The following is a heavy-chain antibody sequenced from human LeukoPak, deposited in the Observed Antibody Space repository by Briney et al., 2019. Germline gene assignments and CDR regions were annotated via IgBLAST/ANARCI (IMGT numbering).Heavy chain of an antibody. CDR1: GFTFSSYG. CDR3: AKANTIFGVVIEYYFDY. CDR2: IRYGGSNK. J-gene: IGHJ4*02. D-gene: IGHD3-3*01. Sequence: GGSLRLSCAASGFTFSSYGMHWVRQAPGKGLEWVAFIRYGGSNKYYADSVKGRFTISRDNSKNTLYLQMNSLRAEDTAVYYCAKANTIFGVVIEYYFDYWGQGTLVTVSS. V-gene: IGHV3-30*02.